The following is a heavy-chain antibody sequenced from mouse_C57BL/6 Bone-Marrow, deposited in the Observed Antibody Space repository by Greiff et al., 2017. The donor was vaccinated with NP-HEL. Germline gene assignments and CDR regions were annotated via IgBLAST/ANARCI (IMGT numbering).Heavy chain of an antibody. CDR1: GYSITSGYY. Sequence: EVQLQESGPGLVKPSQSLSLTCSVTGYSITSGYYWNWIRQFPGNKLEWMGYISYDGSNNYNPSLKNRISITRYTSKNQFFLKLNSVTTEDTATYYCARGDYGPLYYFDYWGQGTTLTVSS. CDR3: ARGDYGPLYYFDY. CDR2: ISYDGSN. D-gene: IGHD2-4*01. V-gene: IGHV3-6*01. J-gene: IGHJ2*01.